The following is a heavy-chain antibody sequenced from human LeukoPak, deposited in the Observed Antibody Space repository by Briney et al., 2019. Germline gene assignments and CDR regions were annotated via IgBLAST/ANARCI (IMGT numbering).Heavy chain of an antibody. CDR2: IWYDGNNK. Sequence: GGSLRLSCAASGFTFSSYGMHWVRQAPGKGLEWVAVIWYDGNNKYYADSVKGRFTISRDNSKNTVYLQMNSLRAEDTAVYYCARSTSSEYDIYHFDYWGQGTLVTVSS. D-gene: IGHD3-9*01. J-gene: IGHJ4*02. CDR1: GFTFSSYG. CDR3: ARSTSSEYDIYHFDY. V-gene: IGHV3-33*01.